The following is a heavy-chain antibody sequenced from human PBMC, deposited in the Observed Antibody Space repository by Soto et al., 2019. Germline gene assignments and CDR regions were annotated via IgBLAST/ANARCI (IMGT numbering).Heavy chain of an antibody. D-gene: IGHD3-10*01. Sequence: QVQLQQWGAGLLKPSETLSLTCAVYGGSFSGYYWTWIRQPPGTGLEWIGEINHSGSTNYNPSLKSRVNISVDTTKNQLSLKLTSVTAEDTAVYYCARYKITALVDYWGQGTEVTVSS. V-gene: IGHV4-34*01. CDR1: GGSFSGYY. CDR3: ARYKITALVDY. CDR2: INHSGST. J-gene: IGHJ4*02.